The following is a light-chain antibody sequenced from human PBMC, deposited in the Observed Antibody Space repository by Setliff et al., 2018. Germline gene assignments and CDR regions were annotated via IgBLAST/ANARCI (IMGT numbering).Light chain of an antibody. CDR2: EVT. CDR1: SSDVGNYNL. Sequence: QSALTQPASVSGSPGQSITISCTGTSSDVGNYNLVSWYQQHPGKAPKLLIYEVTKRPSGVSNHFSGSKSGNTASLTISGLQAEDEADYYCCSYAATSTVVFGGGTKGTVL. CDR3: CSYAATSTVV. J-gene: IGLJ2*01. V-gene: IGLV2-23*02.